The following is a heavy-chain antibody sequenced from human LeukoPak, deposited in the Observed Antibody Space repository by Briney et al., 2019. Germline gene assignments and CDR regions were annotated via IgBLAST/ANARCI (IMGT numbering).Heavy chain of an antibody. CDR1: GYTFTGYY. CDR2: ITPNSGDT. Sequence: ASVKVSCKASGYTFTGYYMHWVRQAPGQGLEWMGWITPNSGDTNYAQKFQGRVTMTRDTSISTAYMELSRLSSDDTAVYYCARERDRGYAGGYWGQGTLVTVSS. J-gene: IGHJ4*02. V-gene: IGHV1-2*02. CDR3: ARERDRGYAGGY. D-gene: IGHD2-15*01.